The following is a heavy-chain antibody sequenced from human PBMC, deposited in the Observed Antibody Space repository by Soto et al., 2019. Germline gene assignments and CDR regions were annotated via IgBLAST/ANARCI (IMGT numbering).Heavy chain of an antibody. D-gene: IGHD2-2*01. Sequence: GASVKVSCKASGYTFTGYYMHWARQAPGQGLEWMGWINPNSGGTNYAQKFQGWVTMTRDTSISTAYMELSRLRSDDTAVYYCARGDCSSTSCYRGYPFDPWGQGTLVTVSS. CDR3: ARGDCSSTSCYRGYPFDP. CDR2: INPNSGGT. V-gene: IGHV1-2*04. J-gene: IGHJ5*02. CDR1: GYTFTGYY.